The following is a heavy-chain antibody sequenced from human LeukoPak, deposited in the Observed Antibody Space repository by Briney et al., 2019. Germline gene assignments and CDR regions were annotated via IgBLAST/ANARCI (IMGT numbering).Heavy chain of an antibody. V-gene: IGHV3-7*01. CDR1: GFTFSTYW. J-gene: IGHJ4*02. CDR3: ARSYARLNIVVEPAGFDY. CDR2: IKQDGSET. Sequence: PGGSLRLSCAASGFTFSTYWMSWVRQAPGKGLEGVANIKQDGSETYYVDSVKGRFTISRDNGKNSLYLQMHSLRAEDTAVYHCARSYARLNIVVEPAGFDYWGQGPLVTVSS. D-gene: IGHD2-2*01.